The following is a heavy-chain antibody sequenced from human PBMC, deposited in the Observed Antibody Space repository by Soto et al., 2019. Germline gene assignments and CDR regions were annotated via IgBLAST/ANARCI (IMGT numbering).Heavy chain of an antibody. V-gene: IGHV3-21*01. D-gene: IGHD6-19*01. CDR2: ISAGGVHI. CDR3: AGFETAEYVSGRSDK. CDR1: DFTFSTYS. Sequence: NPGGSLRLSCAASDFTFSTYSINWVRQAPGKGLEWVSSISAGGVHIIYADPVKGRFTISRDNSQNSVYLQMNSLGAEDTAVYYCAGFETAEYVSGRSDKWGQGTLVTVSS. J-gene: IGHJ4*01.